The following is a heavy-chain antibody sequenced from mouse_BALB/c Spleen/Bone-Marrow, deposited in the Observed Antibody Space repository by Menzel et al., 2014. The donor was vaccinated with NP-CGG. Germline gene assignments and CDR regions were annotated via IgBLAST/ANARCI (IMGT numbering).Heavy chain of an antibody. CDR3: ARLNGNYDAMDY. CDR2: INPGSSTI. J-gene: IGHJ4*01. Sequence: EVMLVESGGGLVQPGGSLNLPCAASGFDFSRYWMSWARQAPGKGQEWIGEINPGSSTINYTPSLKDKFIISRDNAKNTLYLQMSKVRSEDTALYYCARLNGNYDAMDYWGQGTSVTVSS. V-gene: IGHV4-2*02. D-gene: IGHD2-1*01. CDR1: GFDFSRYW.